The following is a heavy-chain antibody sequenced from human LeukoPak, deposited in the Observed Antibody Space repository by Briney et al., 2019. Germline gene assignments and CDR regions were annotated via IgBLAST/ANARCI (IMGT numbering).Heavy chain of an antibody. J-gene: IGHJ4*01. D-gene: IGHD3-10*01. V-gene: IGHV4-4*07. CDR1: GGSISSYY. CDR2: IFTTGST. CDR3: ARARRMVRGSWMFDY. Sequence: SETLSLTCTVSGGSISSYYWSWIRQPAGKGLEWIGRIFTTGSTIYSPSLKSRVTMSVDTSKNQFSLTLSSVTAADTAVYYCARARRMVRGSWMFDYWGHGTLVAVSS.